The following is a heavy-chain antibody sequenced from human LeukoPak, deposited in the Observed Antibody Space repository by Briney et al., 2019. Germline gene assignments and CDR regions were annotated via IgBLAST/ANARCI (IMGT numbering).Heavy chain of an antibody. J-gene: IGHJ6*03. CDR2: ISSSSSTI. CDR1: GFTFSSYS. Sequence: GSLRLSCAASGFTFSSYSMNWVRQAPGKGLEWVSYISSSSSTIYYADSVKGRFTISRDNAKNSLYLQMNSLRAEDTAVYYCARESRGYDILTGKYHRGYYSYYMDVWGKGTTVTVSS. CDR3: ARESRGYDILTGKYHRGYYSYYMDV. V-gene: IGHV3-48*04. D-gene: IGHD3-9*01.